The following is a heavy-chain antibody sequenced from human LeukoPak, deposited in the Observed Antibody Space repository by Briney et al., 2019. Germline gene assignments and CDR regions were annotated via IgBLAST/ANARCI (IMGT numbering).Heavy chain of an antibody. D-gene: IGHD1-26*01. V-gene: IGHV4-59*01. J-gene: IGHJ3*02. CDR1: GGSISSYY. Sequence: ETLSLTCTVSGGSISSYYWSWIRQPPGKGLEWIGYIYYSGSTNYNPSLKSRVTISVDTSKNKFSLKLSSVTAADTAVYYCARSGSYGRFGAFDIWGQGTMVTVSS. CDR2: IYYSGST. CDR3: ARSGSYGRFGAFDI.